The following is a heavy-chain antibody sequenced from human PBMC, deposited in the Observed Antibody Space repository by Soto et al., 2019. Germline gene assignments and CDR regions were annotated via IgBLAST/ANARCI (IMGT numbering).Heavy chain of an antibody. J-gene: IGHJ4*02. Sequence: SETLSLTCAVYGGSFSGYYWSWIRQPPGKGLEWIGEINHSGSTNYNPSLKSRVTISVDTSKNQFSLKLSSVTAADTAVYYCARAADYYDYIWGSYRRYYFDYWGQGTLVTVSS. D-gene: IGHD3-16*02. V-gene: IGHV4-34*01. CDR3: ARAADYYDYIWGSYRRYYFDY. CDR1: GGSFSGYY. CDR2: INHSGST.